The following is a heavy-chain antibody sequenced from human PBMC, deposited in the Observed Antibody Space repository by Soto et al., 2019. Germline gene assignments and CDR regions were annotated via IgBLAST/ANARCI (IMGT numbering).Heavy chain of an antibody. Sequence: QVQLVQSGAEVKKPGASVKVSCKASGYTFTSYAMHWVRQAPGQRLEWMGWINAGNGNTKYSQKFQGRVTITRDTSASTAYMELSSLRSEDTAVYYCASPSPVVVPAAPEYYYYGMDVWGQGTTVTVSS. CDR3: ASPSPVVVPAAPEYYYYGMDV. J-gene: IGHJ6*02. D-gene: IGHD2-2*01. CDR1: GYTFTSYA. V-gene: IGHV1-3*01. CDR2: INAGNGNT.